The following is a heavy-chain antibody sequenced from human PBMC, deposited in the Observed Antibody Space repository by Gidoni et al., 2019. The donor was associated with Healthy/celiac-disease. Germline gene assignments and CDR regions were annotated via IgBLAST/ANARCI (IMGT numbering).Heavy chain of an antibody. Sequence: EVQLLESGGGLVQPGGSLRLSCAASGFTFSSYAMSWVRQAPGKGLEWFSAISGSGGSTYYADSVKGRFTISRDNSKNPLYLQMNSLRAEDTAVYYCAKDPRKGGRGVGLDYWGQGTLVTVSS. CDR2: ISGSGGST. V-gene: IGHV3-23*01. J-gene: IGHJ4*02. D-gene: IGHD1-26*01. CDR3: AKDPRKGGRGVGLDY. CDR1: GFTFSSYA.